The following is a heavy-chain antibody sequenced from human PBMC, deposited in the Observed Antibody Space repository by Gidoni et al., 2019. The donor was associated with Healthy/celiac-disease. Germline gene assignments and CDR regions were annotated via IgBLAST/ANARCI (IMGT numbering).Heavy chain of an antibody. V-gene: IGHV5-51*01. CDR2: IYPGDSDT. CDR1: GYSFTSYW. D-gene: IGHD1-7*01. Sequence: EVQLVQSGAEVNKPGESLKISCKGSGYSFTSYWIGWVRQMPGKGLEWMGIIYPGDSDTRYSPSFQGQVTISADKSISTAYLQWSSLKASDTAMYYCARRVELELYVNWFDPWGQGTLVTVSS. J-gene: IGHJ5*02. CDR3: ARRVELELYVNWFDP.